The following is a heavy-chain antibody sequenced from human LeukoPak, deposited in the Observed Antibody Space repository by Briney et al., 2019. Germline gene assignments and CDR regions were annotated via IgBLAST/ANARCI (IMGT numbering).Heavy chain of an antibody. Sequence: PSETLSLTCTASGGSMMSYYWSWIRQPPGKGLEWIAYIYDNGNTNYNPSLKSRVTIALDTSKTQFSLRLNSVTAADTAVYYCVRLSVVSPHRYFDLWGRGTLVTVSS. V-gene: IGHV4-59*08. CDR1: GGSMMSYY. D-gene: IGHD4-23*01. CDR3: VRLSVVSPHRYFDL. CDR2: IYDNGNT. J-gene: IGHJ2*01.